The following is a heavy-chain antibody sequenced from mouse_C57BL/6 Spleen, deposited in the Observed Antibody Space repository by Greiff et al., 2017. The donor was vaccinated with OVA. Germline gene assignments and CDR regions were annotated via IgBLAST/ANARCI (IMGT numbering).Heavy chain of an antibody. CDR1: GYTFTSYW. J-gene: IGHJ2*01. V-gene: IGHV1-53*01. D-gene: IGHD1-1*01. CDR2: INPSNGGT. Sequence: QVQLQQSGTELVKPGASVKLSCKVSGYTFTSYWMYWVKQRPGQGLDWIGNINPSNGGTNYNEKFKSKATLTVDKSSSTAYMQRSSLTSVDSAVYYSARGAITTVGVDYWGQGTTLTVSS. CDR3: ARGAITTVGVDY.